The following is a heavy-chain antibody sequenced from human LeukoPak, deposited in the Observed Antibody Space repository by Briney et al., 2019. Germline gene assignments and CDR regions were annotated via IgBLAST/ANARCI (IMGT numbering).Heavy chain of an antibody. CDR3: ARKKKAGENWFDP. CDR2: ISVYNGNT. J-gene: IGHJ5*02. V-gene: IGHV1-18*01. CDR1: GYTFANFG. Sequence: GASVKVSCKASGYTFANFGITWVRQAPGQGLEWMGWISVYNGNTNYAQNLQGRVTLTTDTSTSTAYMELRSLRSDDTALYYCARKKKAGENWFDPWGQGTLVTVSS. D-gene: IGHD6-19*01.